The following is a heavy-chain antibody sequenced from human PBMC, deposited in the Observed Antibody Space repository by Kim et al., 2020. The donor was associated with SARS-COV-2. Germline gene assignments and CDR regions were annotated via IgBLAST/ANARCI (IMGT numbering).Heavy chain of an antibody. D-gene: IGHD1-26*01. CDR3: ARDYHTYYDYYGMDV. J-gene: IGHJ6*02. V-gene: IGHV4-34*01. Sequence: SLKSRVTISIDTSKNQFSLKLSSVTAADTAVYYCARDYHTYYDYYGMDVWGRGTTVTVSS.